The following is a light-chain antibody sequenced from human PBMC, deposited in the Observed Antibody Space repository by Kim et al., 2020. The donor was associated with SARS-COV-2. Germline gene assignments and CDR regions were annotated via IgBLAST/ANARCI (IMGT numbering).Light chain of an antibody. J-gene: IGKJ4*01. CDR3: QRYYNSPLT. CDR1: NSVFYSVTHKSC. CDR2: WAS. V-gene: IGKV4-1*01. Sequence: ATHQCKSSNSVFYSVTHKSCSAWYQQKPGQPPQLLIYWASTREHGVPDRFSGSGSGTDFTLTISSLQAVEVSVYYCQRYYNSPLTLGGGTKMDIK.